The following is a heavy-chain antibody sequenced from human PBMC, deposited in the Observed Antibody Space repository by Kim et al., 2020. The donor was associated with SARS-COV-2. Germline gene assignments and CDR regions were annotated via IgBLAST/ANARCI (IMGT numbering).Heavy chain of an antibody. CDR3: ARGNTETIDY. J-gene: IGHJ4*02. V-gene: IGHV1-2*05. CDR1: GYTFTTRY. CDR2: INPDSGVT. Sequence: VKVSCKTSGYTFTTRYLHWVRQAPGHGLEWMGRINPDSGVTDYAQRFQGRVTMTRDKSISTVYMELSSLKSDDTVVYYCARGNTETIDYWGQGTLVTVSS.